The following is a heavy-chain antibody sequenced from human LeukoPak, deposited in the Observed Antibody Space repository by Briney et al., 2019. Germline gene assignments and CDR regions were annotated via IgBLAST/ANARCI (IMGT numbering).Heavy chain of an antibody. D-gene: IGHD2-15*01. CDR2: ISRSSSTI. J-gene: IGHJ4*02. CDR1: GFTFSSHW. Sequence: GGSLRLSCAASGFTFSSHWMTWIRQAPRKGLEWVSYISRSSSTIHYADSVKGRFTISRDNAKSSLFLQMNSLRAEDTAVYYCAREAILGYCSGGSCPLYFDYWGQGTLVTVSS. V-gene: IGHV3-48*04. CDR3: AREAILGYCSGGSCPLYFDY.